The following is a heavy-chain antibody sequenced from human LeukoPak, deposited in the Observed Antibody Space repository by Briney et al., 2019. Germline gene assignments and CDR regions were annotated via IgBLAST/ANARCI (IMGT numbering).Heavy chain of an antibody. CDR3: ARLRIQLWGDYYYYMDV. Sequence: SETLSLTCTVPGGSISSYYWSWIRQPPGKGLEWIGYIYYSGSTNYNPSLKSRVTISVDTSKNQFSLKLSSVTAADTAVYYCARLRIQLWGDYYYYMDVWGKGTTVTVSS. CDR2: IYYSGST. D-gene: IGHD5-18*01. V-gene: IGHV4-59*01. CDR1: GGSISSYY. J-gene: IGHJ6*03.